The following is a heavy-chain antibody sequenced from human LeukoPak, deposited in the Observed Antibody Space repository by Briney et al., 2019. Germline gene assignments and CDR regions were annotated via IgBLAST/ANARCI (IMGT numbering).Heavy chain of an antibody. CDR2: FDPEDGET. CDR1: GYTLTELS. V-gene: IGHV1-24*01. Sequence: ASVKVSCKVSGYTLTELSMHWVRQAPGKGLEWMGGFDPEDGETIYAQKFQGRVTMTEDTSTDTAYMELSSLRSEDTAVYYCATSTTVTTTVDYWGQGTLVTVSS. J-gene: IGHJ4*02. CDR3: ATSTTVTTTVDY. D-gene: IGHD4-17*01.